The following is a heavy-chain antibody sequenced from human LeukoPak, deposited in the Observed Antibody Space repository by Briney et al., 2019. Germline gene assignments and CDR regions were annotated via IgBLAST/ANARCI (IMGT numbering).Heavy chain of an antibody. Sequence: SETLSLTCAVSGGSISSTNWWSWVRQSPGKGLEWIGEIYHSGSTNYNPSLKSRVTISVDTSKNQFSLKLSSVTVADTAVYYCARGRVYYDSSSWGQGTLVTVSS. D-gene: IGHD3-22*01. J-gene: IGHJ5*02. V-gene: IGHV4-4*02. CDR1: GGSISSTNW. CDR2: IYHSGST. CDR3: ARGRVYYDSSS.